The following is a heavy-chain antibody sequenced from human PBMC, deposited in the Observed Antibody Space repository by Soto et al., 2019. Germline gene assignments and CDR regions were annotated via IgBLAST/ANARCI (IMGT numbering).Heavy chain of an antibody. J-gene: IGHJ4*02. CDR3: ATIPATTILTDY. Sequence: PSETLSLTCTVSGGTIISSYYWGWISQPPGKGLEWIGSIYYSGSTYYNPSLKSRVTISVDTSKNQFSLKLSSVTAADTAVYYCATIPATTILTDYWGQGTLVTVSS. V-gene: IGHV4-39*01. CDR2: IYYSGST. D-gene: IGHD2-2*02. CDR1: GGTIISSYY.